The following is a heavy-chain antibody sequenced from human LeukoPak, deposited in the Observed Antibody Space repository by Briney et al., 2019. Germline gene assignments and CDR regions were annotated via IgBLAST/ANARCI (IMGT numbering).Heavy chain of an antibody. CDR3: ARVQPGAITIFGVVRSGMDV. CDR1: GYTFTSYY. D-gene: IGHD3-3*01. Sequence: GASVKVSCKASGYTFTSYYMHWVRQAPGQGLEWMGIINPSGGSTSYAQKFQGRVTMTRDTSTSTVYMELSSLRSEDTAVYYCARVQPGAITIFGVVRSGMDVWGQGTTVTVSS. CDR2: INPSGGST. J-gene: IGHJ6*02. V-gene: IGHV1-46*01.